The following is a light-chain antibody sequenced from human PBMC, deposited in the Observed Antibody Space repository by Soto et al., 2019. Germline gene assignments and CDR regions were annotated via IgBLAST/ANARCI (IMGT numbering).Light chain of an antibody. CDR1: SSNIGNNY. CDR2: DNN. V-gene: IGLV1-51*01. Sequence: VLTQPPSVSAAPGQKVTISCSGSSSNIGNNYVSWYQQLPGTAPKLLIYDNNKRPSGIPDRFSGSKSGTSATLGITGLQTGDEADYYCGTWDSSLSAVFGGGTKVTVL. J-gene: IGLJ2*01. CDR3: GTWDSSLSAV.